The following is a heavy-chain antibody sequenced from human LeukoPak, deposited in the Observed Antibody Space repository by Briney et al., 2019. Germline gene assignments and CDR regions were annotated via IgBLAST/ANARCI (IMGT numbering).Heavy chain of an antibody. V-gene: IGHV5-51*01. CDR2: IYPGDSDT. CDR1: GYIFTSYW. CDR3: ARPGSYDSRGSAFDI. Sequence: GESLQISCKGSGYIFTSYWIGWVRQMPGKGLEWMGIIYPGDSDTRYSPSFQGQVTISADKSISTAYLQWSSLKASDTAMYYCARPGSYDSRGSAFDIRGQGTMVTVSS. J-gene: IGHJ3*02. D-gene: IGHD3-22*01.